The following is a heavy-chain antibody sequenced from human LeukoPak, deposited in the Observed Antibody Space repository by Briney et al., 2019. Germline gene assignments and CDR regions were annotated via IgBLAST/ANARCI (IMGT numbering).Heavy chain of an antibody. Sequence: GASVKVSCKASGYTLTSYYMHWVRQPPGQGLEWMGIINPSGGSTSYAQKFQGRVTMTTDTSTSTVYMELSSLRSEDTAVYYCARSEGAEYFQHWGQGTLVTASS. CDR3: ARSEGAEYFQH. CDR1: GYTLTSYY. V-gene: IGHV1-46*01. CDR2: INPSGGST. D-gene: IGHD3-16*01. J-gene: IGHJ1*01.